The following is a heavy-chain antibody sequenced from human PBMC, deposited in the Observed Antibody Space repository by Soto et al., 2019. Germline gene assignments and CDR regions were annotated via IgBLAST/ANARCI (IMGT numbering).Heavy chain of an antibody. V-gene: IGHV4-34*01. CDR1: GGSFSGYY. CDR2: INHSGST. CDR3: ARGPTKSIAAAGTG. J-gene: IGHJ4*02. D-gene: IGHD6-13*01. Sequence: SETLSLTCAVYGGSFSGYYWSWIRQPPGKGLEWIGEINHSGSTNYNPSLKSRVAISVDTSKNQFSLKLSSVTAADTAVYYCARGPTKSIAAAGTGWGQGTLVTVSS.